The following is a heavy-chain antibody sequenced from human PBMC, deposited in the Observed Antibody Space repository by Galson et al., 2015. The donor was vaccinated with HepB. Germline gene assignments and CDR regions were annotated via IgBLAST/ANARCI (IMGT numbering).Heavy chain of an antibody. Sequence: SLRLSCAASGFPFSITWMHWVRQAPGKGLVWVSRINDDGSLTNNADIVEGRFTISRDNARSTLYLQMNSLRVDDTAVYYCAGFGQMWLESDWGQGTLVTVSS. CDR3: AGFGQMWLESD. CDR1: GFPFSITW. D-gene: IGHD6-19*01. V-gene: IGHV3-74*01. CDR2: INDDGSLT. J-gene: IGHJ4*02.